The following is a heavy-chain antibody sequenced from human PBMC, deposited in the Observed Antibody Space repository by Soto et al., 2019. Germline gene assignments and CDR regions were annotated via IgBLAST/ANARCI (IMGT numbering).Heavy chain of an antibody. D-gene: IGHD3-22*01. Sequence: PSETLSLTCTVSGGSISSGDYYWSWIRQPPGKGLEWIGYIYYSGSAYYNPSLKSRVTISVDTSKNQFSLKLSSVTAADTAVYYCARETXLMGSGYLRSLFAWFDPWGQGTLVTVSS. CDR2: IYYSGSA. V-gene: IGHV4-30-4*01. CDR1: GGSISSGDYY. J-gene: IGHJ5*02. CDR3: ARETXLMGSGYLRSLFAWFDP.